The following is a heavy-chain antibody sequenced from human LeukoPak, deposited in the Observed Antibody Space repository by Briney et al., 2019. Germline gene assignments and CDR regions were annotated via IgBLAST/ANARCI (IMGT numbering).Heavy chain of an antibody. V-gene: IGHV3-30*18. J-gene: IGHJ2*01. CDR3: AKGTYYYGSTESTGSWYFDL. Sequence: PGRSLRLSCAASGFTFSSYGMHWVRQAPGKGLGWVAVISYDGSNKYYADSVKGRFTISRDNSKNTLYLQMNSLRAEDTAVYYCAKGTYYYGSTESTGSWYFDLWGRGTLVTVSS. CDR2: ISYDGSNK. CDR1: GFTFSSYG. D-gene: IGHD3-10*01.